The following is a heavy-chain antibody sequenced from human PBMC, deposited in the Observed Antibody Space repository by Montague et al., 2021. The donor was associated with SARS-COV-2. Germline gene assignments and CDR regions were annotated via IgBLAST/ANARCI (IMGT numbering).Heavy chain of an antibody. CDR3: AGGRRPVVVPGAGPAGRAFDN. V-gene: IGHV4-34*01. CDR1: GGSFSNYY. Sequence: SETLSLTYAISGGSFSNYYWSWIRQPPGKGLEWIGEVNQSGTTTYNPSVKSGVTISEDTSKNQFYLRLYSVTAAATAVFYCAGGRRPVVVPGAGPAGRAFDNWGQGTMVTVSS. D-gene: IGHD2-2*01. J-gene: IGHJ3*02. CDR2: VNQSGTT.